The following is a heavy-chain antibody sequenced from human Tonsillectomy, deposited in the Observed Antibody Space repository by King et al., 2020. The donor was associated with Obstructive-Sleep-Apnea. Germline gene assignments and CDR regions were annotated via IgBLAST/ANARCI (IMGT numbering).Heavy chain of an antibody. CDR1: GDSISGYY. D-gene: IGHD3-22*01. Sequence: VQLQESGPGLVKPSETLSLTCTVSGDSISGYYWSWIRQPRGKGLEWIGYIYYTGTTNYNPSLKCRLTISVDTSKNQFSLQLSSVTPADTAVYYCARLLWDSSGYFLPYYFDYWGQGTPVTVSS. V-gene: IGHV4-59*01. CDR3: ARLLWDSSGYFLPYYFDY. CDR2: IYYTGTT. J-gene: IGHJ4*02.